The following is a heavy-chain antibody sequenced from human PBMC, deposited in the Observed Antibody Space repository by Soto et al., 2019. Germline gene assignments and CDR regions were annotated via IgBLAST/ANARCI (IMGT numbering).Heavy chain of an antibody. J-gene: IGHJ4*02. CDR2: IYSGGNP. V-gene: IGHV3-53*01. Sequence: EERLVQSGGGLVQPGGSLRLSCAASGFSVGGNYMSWVRQAPGKGLELVSLIYSGGNPFYADSMKGRFTLSRDNSNNSLYLQMDSLRAADTAVYYCARGPNSDCWGQGTLVIVSS. CDR1: GFSVGGNY. D-gene: IGHD2-21*01. CDR3: ARGPNSDC.